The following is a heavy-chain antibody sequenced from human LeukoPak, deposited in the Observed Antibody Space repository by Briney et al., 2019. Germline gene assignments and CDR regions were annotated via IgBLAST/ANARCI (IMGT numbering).Heavy chain of an antibody. V-gene: IGHV3-23*01. CDR2: ISGSGGLT. Sequence: GGSLRLSCAASGFPFNSYVMTEVRHATGKGLEWVSVISGSGGLTYNADSVKGRFTVSRDNSNNTLYLQMNSLRAEDTAAYSCAKGHYDYIWGIYRSVAFDISGQGTMATVPS. J-gene: IGHJ3*02. CDR1: GFPFNSYV. D-gene: IGHD3-16*02. CDR3: AKGHYDYIWGIYRSVAFDI.